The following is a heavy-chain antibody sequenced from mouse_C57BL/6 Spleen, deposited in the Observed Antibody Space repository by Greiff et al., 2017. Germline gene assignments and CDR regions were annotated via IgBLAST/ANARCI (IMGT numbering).Heavy chain of an antibody. V-gene: IGHV1-52*01. CDR2: IDPSDSET. Sequence: QVQLQQPGAELVRPGSSVKLSCKASGYTFTSYWMHWVKQRPIQGLEWIGNIDPSDSETHYNQKFKDKATLTVDKSSSTAYMQLSSLTSEDSAVYYCARSGYGNYRSFDYWGQGTTLTVSS. D-gene: IGHD2-1*01. CDR1: GYTFTSYW. J-gene: IGHJ2*01. CDR3: ARSGYGNYRSFDY.